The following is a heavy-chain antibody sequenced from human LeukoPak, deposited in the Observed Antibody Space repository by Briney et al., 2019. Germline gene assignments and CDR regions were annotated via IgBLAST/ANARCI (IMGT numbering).Heavy chain of an antibody. V-gene: IGHV4-39*07. CDR3: ASALSTYYYYYMDV. J-gene: IGHJ6*03. CDR2: IYYSGST. CDR1: GGSISSSSYY. Sequence: PSETLSLTCTVSGGSISSSSYYWGWIRQPPGKGLEWIGSIYYSGSTYYNPSLKSRVTISVDTSKNQFSLKLGSVTAADTAVYYCASALSTYYYYYMDVWGKGTTVTVSS.